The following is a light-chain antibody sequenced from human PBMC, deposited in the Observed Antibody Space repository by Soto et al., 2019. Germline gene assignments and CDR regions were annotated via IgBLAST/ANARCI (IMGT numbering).Light chain of an antibody. J-gene: IGKJ1*01. CDR3: QQYKNYLT. Sequence: DIQLTQSPSFLSASVGDRVTITCRARQGISSYLAWYQQKPGKAPKLLIYAASTLQSGVPSRFSGSGSGTEFTLTISSLQPDDFATYYCQQYKNYLTFGQGTKVEIK. V-gene: IGKV1-9*01. CDR2: AAS. CDR1: QGISSY.